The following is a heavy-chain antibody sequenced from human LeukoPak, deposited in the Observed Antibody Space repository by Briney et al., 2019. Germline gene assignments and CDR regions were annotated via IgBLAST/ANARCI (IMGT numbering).Heavy chain of an antibody. Sequence: GGSLRLSCAASGFTVSSNYMSWVRQAPGKGLEWVSVIYSGGSTYYADSVKGRFTISRDNSQNTRYLQMNSMRAEDTAVYYCARFRGGSYYYYGMDVWGQGTTDTVSS. CDR2: IYSGGST. CDR3: ARFRGGSYYYYGMDV. J-gene: IGHJ6*02. D-gene: IGHD3-16*01. CDR1: GFTVSSNY. V-gene: IGHV3-66*01.